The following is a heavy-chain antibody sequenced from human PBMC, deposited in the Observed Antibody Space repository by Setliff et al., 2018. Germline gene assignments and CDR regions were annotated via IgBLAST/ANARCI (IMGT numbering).Heavy chain of an antibody. CDR2: VFSGDSDT. D-gene: IGHD6-25*01. J-gene: IGHJ3*02. Sequence: LKISCKGSGYRFTTYWIGWVRQMPGKGLEWMGIVFSGDSDTRYSPSFQGQVTMSADKSINTAYLQWSSLKASDTAMYYCARLGAPASHDAFDIWGQGTMVTVAS. CDR1: GYRFTTYW. CDR3: ARLGAPASHDAFDI. V-gene: IGHV5-51*01.